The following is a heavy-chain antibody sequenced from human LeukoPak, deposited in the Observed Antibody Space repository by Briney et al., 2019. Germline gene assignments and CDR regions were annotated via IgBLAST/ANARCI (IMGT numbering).Heavy chain of an antibody. D-gene: IGHD2-15*01. V-gene: IGHV1-18*04. CDR3: AGDKVHCSGGSCYAKYYFDY. Sequence: ASVKVSCKASGYTFTSYGISWVRQAPGQGLEWMGWISAYNGNTNYAQKLQGRVTMTTDTSTSTTYMELRSLRSDDTAVYYCAGDKVHCSGGSCYAKYYFDYWGQGTLVTVSS. J-gene: IGHJ4*02. CDR2: ISAYNGNT. CDR1: GYTFTSYG.